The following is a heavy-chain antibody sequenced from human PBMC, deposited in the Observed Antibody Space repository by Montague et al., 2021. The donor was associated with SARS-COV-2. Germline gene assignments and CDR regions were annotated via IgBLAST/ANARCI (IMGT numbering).Heavy chain of an antibody. CDR1: GASLTNHY. CDR2: VNQSGRTT. V-gene: IGHV4-34*01. J-gene: IGHJ4*02. Sequence: SETLSLTCAVYGASLTNHYWTWVRQPPGNGLELVGEVNQSGRTTNYNPSRRSRVTISVDRSNNQVSLTLESVTAADTAVYYCASVRILFDGFDYWGQGSLVTVSS. CDR3: ASVRILFDGFDY. D-gene: IGHD3-9*01.